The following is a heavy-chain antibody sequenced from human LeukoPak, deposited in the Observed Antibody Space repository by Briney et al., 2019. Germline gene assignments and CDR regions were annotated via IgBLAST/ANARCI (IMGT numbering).Heavy chain of an antibody. CDR2: INHSGST. CDR3: ARGRVPAARDSYYYYYYYYMDV. J-gene: IGHJ6*03. CDR1: GGSFSGYY. Sequence: PSETLSLTCAVYGGSFSGYYWSWIRQPPGKGLEWIGEINHSGSTNYNPSLKSRVTISVDTSKNQFSLKLSSVTAADTAVYYCARGRVPAARDSYYYYYYYYMDVWGKGTTVTVSS. D-gene: IGHD2-2*01. V-gene: IGHV4-34*01.